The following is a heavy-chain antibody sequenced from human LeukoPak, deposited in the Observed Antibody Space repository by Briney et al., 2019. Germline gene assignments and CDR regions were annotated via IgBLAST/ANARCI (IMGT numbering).Heavy chain of an antibody. V-gene: IGHV3-23*01. CDR1: GFTFSSYG. D-gene: IGHD6-13*01. CDR2: ISGSGGST. CDR3: ARGMAAAGLYYYYYMDV. J-gene: IGHJ6*03. Sequence: PGGSLRLSCAASGFTFSSYGMSWVRQAPGKGLEWVSAISGSGGSTYYADYVKGRFTISRDNSKNTLYLQMNSLRAGDTAVYYCARGMAAAGLYYYYYMDVWGKGTTVTISS.